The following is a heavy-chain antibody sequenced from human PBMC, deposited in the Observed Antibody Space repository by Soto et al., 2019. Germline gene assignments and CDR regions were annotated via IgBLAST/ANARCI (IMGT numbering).Heavy chain of an antibody. V-gene: IGHV4-39*01. J-gene: IGHJ4*02. CDR2: IDYSGTA. CDR1: KDSLRGTCVV. D-gene: IGHD4-4*01. Sequence: TLPLTSSDKKDSLRGTCVVCGWFRQPPGKGLEWLGNIDYSGTAYFNSSLCARVPFPVDTPTNQFSLLLHSVTAADTVVYYCARTTGLNLVFWGQGILITVS. CDR3: ARTTGLNLVF.